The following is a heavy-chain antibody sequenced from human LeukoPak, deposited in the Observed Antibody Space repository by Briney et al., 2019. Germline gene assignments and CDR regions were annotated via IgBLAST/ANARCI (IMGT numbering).Heavy chain of an antibody. V-gene: IGHV3-30*01. Sequence: GGSLRLSCAASGVTFSSYAMHWVRRAPGKGLEWVAVISYDGSNKYYADSVKGRFTISRDNSKNTLYLQMNSLRAEDTAVYYCARGLSGSYYFDYWGQGTLVTVSS. CDR1: GVTFSSYA. CDR3: ARGLSGSYYFDY. D-gene: IGHD1-26*01. CDR2: ISYDGSNK. J-gene: IGHJ4*02.